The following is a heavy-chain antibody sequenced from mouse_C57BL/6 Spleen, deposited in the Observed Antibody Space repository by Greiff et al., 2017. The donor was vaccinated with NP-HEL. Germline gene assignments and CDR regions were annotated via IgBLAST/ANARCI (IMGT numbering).Heavy chain of an antibody. Sequence: VQLQQSGPELVKPGASVKMSCKASGYKFTDYNMHWVKQSHGKSLEWIGYINPNNGGTSYNQKFKGKATLTVNKSSSTAYMELRSLTSEDSAVYYCAREEDGNYPYYFDYWGQGTTLTVSS. CDR2: INPNNGGT. J-gene: IGHJ2*01. CDR1: GYKFTDYN. CDR3: AREEDGNYPYYFDY. V-gene: IGHV1-22*01. D-gene: IGHD2-1*01.